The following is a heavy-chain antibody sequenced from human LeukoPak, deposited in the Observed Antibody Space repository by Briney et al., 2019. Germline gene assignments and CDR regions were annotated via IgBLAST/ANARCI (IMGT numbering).Heavy chain of an antibody. D-gene: IGHD3-9*01. CDR2: IYYSGST. V-gene: IGHV4-38-2*02. CDR3: ARVTGYTIEDYFDY. J-gene: IGHJ4*02. Sequence: TSSETLSLTCTVSGYSITSGYYWGWFRQPPGKGLEWIGCIYYSGSTNYNPSLKSRVTISVKTSKNQFSLKLRSVTAADTAVYYCARVTGYTIEDYFDYWGQGTLVTVSS. CDR1: GYSITSGYY.